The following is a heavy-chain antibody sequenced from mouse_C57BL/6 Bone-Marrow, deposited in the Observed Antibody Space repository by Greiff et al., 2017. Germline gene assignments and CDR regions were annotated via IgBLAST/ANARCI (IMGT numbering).Heavy chain of an antibody. CDR3: AREGYWAWFAY. Sequence: QVQLQPPGAELVQPGASVKLSCKASGYTFTSYWMPWVKQRPGQGLEWIGGLDPSDSYTNSNPKLKGNTTWTVDTSSSVANMQLSRLTSEDSAVYYGAREGYWAWFAYWGQGTLVTVSA. V-gene: IGHV1-50*01. J-gene: IGHJ3*01. D-gene: IGHD4-1*01. CDR2: LDPSDSYT. CDR1: GYTFTSYW.